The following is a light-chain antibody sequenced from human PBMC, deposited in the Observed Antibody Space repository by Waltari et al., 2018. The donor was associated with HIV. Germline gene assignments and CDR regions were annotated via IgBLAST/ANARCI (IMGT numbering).Light chain of an antibody. V-gene: IGLV1-51*01. Sequence: QSVLTQPPSVSAAPRQKVTISCSGTSSNIGNNFVYWYQQLPGTAPKLLIYDNNKRPSGFLDLFSGSKSVTSATLGITGLQAGDEADYFCATWDRSLSRVIFGGGTRLTVL. CDR3: ATWDRSLSRVI. J-gene: IGLJ2*01. CDR2: DNN. CDR1: SSNIGNNF.